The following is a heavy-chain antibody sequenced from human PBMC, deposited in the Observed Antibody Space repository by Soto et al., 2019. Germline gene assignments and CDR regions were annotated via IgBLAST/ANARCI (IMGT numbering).Heavy chain of an antibody. D-gene: IGHD3-16*01. CDR3: AMVDNYVTPTPQDA. Sequence: QVQLVQSGDEVRKPGSSVKVSCKASGYIFVNYGIAWVRQAPGQGLEWMGWLSPYSGNTHYASKGQGRLTMTTDTSTSTAYMDLGSLTSDDTAVYCCAMVDNYVTPTPQDAWGQGTTVTVSS. CDR2: LSPYSGNT. CDR1: GYIFVNYG. V-gene: IGHV1-18*01. J-gene: IGHJ6*02.